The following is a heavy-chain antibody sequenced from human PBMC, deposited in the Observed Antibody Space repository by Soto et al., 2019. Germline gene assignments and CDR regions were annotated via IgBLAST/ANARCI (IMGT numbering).Heavy chain of an antibody. CDR2: IKPDGSTT. V-gene: IGHV3-74*01. CDR1: GFTFSSYW. J-gene: IGHJ4*02. Sequence: GGSLRLSCAASGFTFSSYWMHWVRQAPGKGLVWVSRIKPDGSTTHYADSVKGRFTISRDNAKNTLYLQMNSLRAEDTAVYYCAKDQGSSWYEIDYWGQGTLVTVSS. D-gene: IGHD6-13*01. CDR3: AKDQGSSWYEIDY.